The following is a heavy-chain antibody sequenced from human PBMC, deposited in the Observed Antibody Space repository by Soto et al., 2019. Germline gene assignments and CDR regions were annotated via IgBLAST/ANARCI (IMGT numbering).Heavy chain of an antibody. D-gene: IGHD6-13*01. CDR3: AKALYGSSSSPIDY. CDR2: ITWNSGYI. CDR1: GFTFDDYA. Sequence: EVQLVESGGGLVQPGRSLRLSCAASGFTFDDYAMHWVRQAPGKGLEWVSYITWNSGYIGYADSVKGRFTISSDNANNSLYLQMNSLKPEDTAFYYWAKALYGSSSSPIDYWGQGTLVTVSS. V-gene: IGHV3-9*01. J-gene: IGHJ4*02.